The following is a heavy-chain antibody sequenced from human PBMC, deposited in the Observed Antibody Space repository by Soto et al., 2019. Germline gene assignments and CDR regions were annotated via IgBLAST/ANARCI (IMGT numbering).Heavy chain of an antibody. J-gene: IGHJ6*02. CDR1: GFTFSSYV. Sequence: QVQLVESGGGVVQPGTSLRLSCAPSGFTFSSYVMHWVRQAPGKGLEWVAVVHYDGTKKYYADSVRGRFTISRDNSENILYLQMNSLRPDDTAYYFCARETSYDFWSGPQTMDVWGQGTTVTVSS. D-gene: IGHD3-3*01. V-gene: IGHV3-33*01. CDR2: VHYDGTKK. CDR3: ARETSYDFWSGPQTMDV.